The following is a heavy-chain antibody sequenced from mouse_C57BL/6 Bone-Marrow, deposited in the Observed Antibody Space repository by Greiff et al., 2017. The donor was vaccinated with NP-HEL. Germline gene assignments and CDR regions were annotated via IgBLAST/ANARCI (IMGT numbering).Heavy chain of an antibody. CDR1: GYTFTSYW. D-gene: IGHD1-1*01. V-gene: IGHV1-50*01. CDR2: IDPSDSYT. Sequence: QVQLQQPGAELVKPGASVKLSCKASGYTFTSYWMQWVKQRPGQGLEWIGEIDPSDSYTNYNQKFKGKATLTVDTSSSTAYMQLSSLTSEDSAVYYCAREPGVITTVVGNWYFDVWGTGTTVTVSS. J-gene: IGHJ1*03. CDR3: AREPGVITTVVGNWYFDV.